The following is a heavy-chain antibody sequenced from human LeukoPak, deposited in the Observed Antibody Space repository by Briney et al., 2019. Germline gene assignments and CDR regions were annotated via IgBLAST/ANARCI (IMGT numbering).Heavy chain of an antibody. D-gene: IGHD6-19*01. Sequence: GGSLRLSCAASGLTFSAYAMHWVRQAPGKGLEWVAVISYDGSNKYYADSVKGRFTISRDNSKNTLYLQMNSLRAEDTAVYYCAKDRSSGWYPWFDPWGQGTLVTVSS. J-gene: IGHJ5*02. CDR1: GLTFSAYA. CDR3: AKDRSSGWYPWFDP. CDR2: ISYDGSNK. V-gene: IGHV3-30*04.